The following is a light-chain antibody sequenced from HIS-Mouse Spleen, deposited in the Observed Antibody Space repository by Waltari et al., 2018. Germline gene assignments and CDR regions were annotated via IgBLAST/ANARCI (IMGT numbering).Light chain of an antibody. CDR3: QVWDSSSDHYV. J-gene: IGLJ1*01. CDR1: NIGSKS. Sequence: SYVLTQPPSVSAAPGPTARTTCGGTNIGSKSVHWYQQKPGQAPVLVVYDDSDRPSGIPERFSGSNSGNTATLTISRVEAGDEADYYCQVWDSSSDHYVFGTGTKVTVL. CDR2: DDS. V-gene: IGLV3-21*02.